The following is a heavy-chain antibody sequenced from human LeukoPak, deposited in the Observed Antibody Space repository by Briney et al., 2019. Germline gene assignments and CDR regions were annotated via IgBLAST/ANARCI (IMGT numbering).Heavy chain of an antibody. CDR3: ARGNYQYYYGSGSYRYYYYMDV. CDR2: INHSGST. V-gene: IGHV4-34*01. J-gene: IGHJ6*03. Sequence: SETLSLTCAVYGGSFSGYYWSWIRQPPGKGLEWIGEINHSGSTNYNPSLNSRVTISVDTSKNQFSLKLSSVTATDTAVYYCARGNYQYYYGSGSYRYYYYMDVWGKGTTVTVSS. CDR1: GGSFSGYY. D-gene: IGHD3-10*01.